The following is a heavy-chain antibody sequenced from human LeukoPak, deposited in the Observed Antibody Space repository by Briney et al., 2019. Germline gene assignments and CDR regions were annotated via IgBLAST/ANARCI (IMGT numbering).Heavy chain of an antibody. D-gene: IGHD6-13*01. Sequence: PGGSLRLSCAASGFTFSSYAMSWVRQAPGKGLEWVSAISSSGAGTYYADSVKGRFTISRDNSKNTLYLQMHSLRAEDTAVYYCATNTSSWSLDYWGQGTLVTVSS. CDR3: ATNTSSWSLDY. CDR1: GFTFSSYA. J-gene: IGHJ4*02. CDR2: ISSSGAGT. V-gene: IGHV3-23*01.